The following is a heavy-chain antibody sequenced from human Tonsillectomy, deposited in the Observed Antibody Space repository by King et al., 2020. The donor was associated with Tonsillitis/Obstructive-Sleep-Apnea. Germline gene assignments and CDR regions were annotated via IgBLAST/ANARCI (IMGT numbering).Heavy chain of an antibody. CDR1: GLNFKNAW. D-gene: IGHD2-21*02. V-gene: IGHV3-15*04. J-gene: IGHJ4*02. CDR3: ITDPGDYEDY. Sequence: VQLVESGGGLVKPGWSLRLSGAASGLNFKNAWMSCVRQVPGKGLEWVGRIESKTSGGAADYAAPVKGRFTISRDDSQDTLALQMTSLKTEDTAVYYCITDPGDYEDYWGQGTPVSVSS. CDR2: IESKTSGGAA.